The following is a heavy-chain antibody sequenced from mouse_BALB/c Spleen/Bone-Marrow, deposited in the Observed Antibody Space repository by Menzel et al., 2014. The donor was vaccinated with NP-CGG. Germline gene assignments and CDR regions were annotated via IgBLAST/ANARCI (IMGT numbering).Heavy chain of an antibody. J-gene: IGHJ4*01. D-gene: IGHD1-2*01. CDR1: GYTFPSYW. CDR3: ARRDYGIRENYYAMDY. CDR2: IYPGDGDT. V-gene: IGHV1-87*01. Sequence: SGAELARPGASVKLSCKASGYTFPSYWMQWVKQRPGQGLEWIGAIYPGDGDTRYTQKFKGKATLTADKSSSTAYMQLSSLASEDSAVYYCARRDYGIRENYYAMDYWGQGTSVTVSS.